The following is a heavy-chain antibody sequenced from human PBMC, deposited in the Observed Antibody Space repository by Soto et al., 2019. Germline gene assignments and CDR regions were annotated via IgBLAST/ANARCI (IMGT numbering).Heavy chain of an antibody. CDR3: ARGGGVGVAGSAAFDM. Sequence: QLHLVQSGAVVKKPGASVTVSCSASGYPVTAYYMHWVRQAPGRGLEWMGGINPATGAAKYTQTFQGRVTMTRDTSTSTGFRELRGLTSGDTAGFYWARGGGVGVAGSAAFDMWGQGTLVTVSS. J-gene: IGHJ3*02. D-gene: IGHD3-3*01. V-gene: IGHV1-2*02. CDR2: INPATGAA. CDR1: GYPVTAYY.